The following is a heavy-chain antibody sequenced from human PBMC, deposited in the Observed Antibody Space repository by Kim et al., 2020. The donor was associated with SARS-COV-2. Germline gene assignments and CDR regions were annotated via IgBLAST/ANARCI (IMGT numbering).Heavy chain of an antibody. Sequence: SLKSRVTISVDTSKNQFSLKLSSVTAADTAVYYCARVRITMIVVVSAFDIWGQGTMVTVSS. D-gene: IGHD3-22*01. V-gene: IGHV4-31*02. CDR3: ARVRITMIVVVSAFDI. J-gene: IGHJ3*02.